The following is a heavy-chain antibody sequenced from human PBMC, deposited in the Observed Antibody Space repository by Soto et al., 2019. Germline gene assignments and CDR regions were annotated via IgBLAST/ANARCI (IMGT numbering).Heavy chain of an antibody. CDR3: ARGLSNGVIDV. Sequence: SETLSITCTVSGGSISTFYWNWIRQPPGKGLEWIGYIYYTGSTYYNPSLKSRVSISVDTSKNHFSLNLNSMTTADTALYYCARGLSNGVIDVWGQGTTVTVSS. CDR2: IYYTGST. CDR1: GGSISTFY. J-gene: IGHJ6*02. D-gene: IGHD2-8*01. V-gene: IGHV4-59*01.